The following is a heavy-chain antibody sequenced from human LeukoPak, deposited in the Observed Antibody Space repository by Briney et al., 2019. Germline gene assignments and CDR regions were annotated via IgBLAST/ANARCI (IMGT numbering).Heavy chain of an antibody. CDR2: INHNGNVN. CDR3: ARGGGLDV. J-gene: IGHJ4*02. CDR1: GFTFSSYW. D-gene: IGHD3/OR15-3a*01. V-gene: IGHV3-7*03. Sequence: GGSLRLSCAASGFTFSSYWMNWARQAPGKGLEWVASINHNGNVNYYVDSVKGRFTISRDNAKNSLYLQMSNLRAEDTAVYFCARGGGLDVWGQGTLLTVSS.